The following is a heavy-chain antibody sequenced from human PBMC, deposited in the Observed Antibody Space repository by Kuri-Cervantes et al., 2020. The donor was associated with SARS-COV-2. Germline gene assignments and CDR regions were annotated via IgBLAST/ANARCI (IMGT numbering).Heavy chain of an antibody. J-gene: IGHJ2*01. D-gene: IGHD2/OR15-2a*01. CDR3: ARVPFFSASRWYFDL. V-gene: IGHV3-21*01. CDR2: ISSSSSYI. CDR1: GFTFSSYS. Sequence: GESLKISCAASGFTFSSYSMNWVRQAPGKGLEWVSSISSSSSYIYYADSVKGRFTISRDNAKNPLYLQMNSLRAEDTAVYYCARVPFFSASRWYFDLWGRGTLVTVSS.